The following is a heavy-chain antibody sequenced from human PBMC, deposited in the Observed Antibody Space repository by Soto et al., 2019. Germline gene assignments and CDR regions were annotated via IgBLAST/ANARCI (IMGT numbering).Heavy chain of an antibody. Sequence: GGSLRLSCAASGFTFSSYWMHWVRQAPGKGLVWVSRINSDGSSTSYADSVKGRFTISRDNAKNTLYLQMNSLRAEDTAVYYCARVGGRYCSGGSSYSVGYYYGMDVWGQGTTVTVSS. D-gene: IGHD2-15*01. CDR3: ARVGGRYCSGGSSYSVGYYYGMDV. V-gene: IGHV3-74*01. J-gene: IGHJ6*02. CDR1: GFTFSSYW. CDR2: INSDGSST.